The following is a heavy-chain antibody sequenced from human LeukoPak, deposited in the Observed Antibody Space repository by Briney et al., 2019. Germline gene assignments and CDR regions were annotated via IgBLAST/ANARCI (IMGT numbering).Heavy chain of an antibody. V-gene: IGHV3-30-3*01. Sequence: GGSLRLSCAASGFTFSSYAMHWVRQAPGNGLEWVAVISYDGSNKYYADSVKGRFTISRDNSKNTLYLQMNSLRAEDTAVYYCARDIPAMGPPDDYWGQGTLVTVSS. CDR1: GFTFSSYA. CDR3: ARDIPAMGPPDDY. CDR2: ISYDGSNK. D-gene: IGHD5-18*01. J-gene: IGHJ4*02.